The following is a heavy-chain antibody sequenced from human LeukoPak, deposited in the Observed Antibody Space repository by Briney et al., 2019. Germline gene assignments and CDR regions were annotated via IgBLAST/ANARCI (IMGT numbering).Heavy chain of an antibody. V-gene: IGHV1-24*01. CDR3: THFDY. Sequence: ASVKVSCKVSGYTLAELPMHWVRQAPGKGLEWMGGFHTEDHERVYAQRFQGRIILTEDNSTDTTDMELSGLTSEDTAIYFCTHFDYWGQGTPITVSS. J-gene: IGHJ4*02. CDR2: FHTEDHER. CDR1: GYTLAELP.